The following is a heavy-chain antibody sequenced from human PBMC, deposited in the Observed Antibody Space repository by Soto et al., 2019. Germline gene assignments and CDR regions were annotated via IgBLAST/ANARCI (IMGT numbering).Heavy chain of an antibody. CDR1: GHRFDNQG. J-gene: IGHJ4*02. Sequence: ASVKVSCKATGHRFDNQGISWVRRAPGQGLEWMGWVSGDDGDKKYAPKFQIRLTMTTDTSTSTAYMELSSLTSDDTAVYFCARDRASLLVGSTYYFSQWGQGTQVTVSS. CDR2: VSGDDGDK. D-gene: IGHD3-3*01. V-gene: IGHV1-18*01. CDR3: ARDRASLLVGSTYYFSQ.